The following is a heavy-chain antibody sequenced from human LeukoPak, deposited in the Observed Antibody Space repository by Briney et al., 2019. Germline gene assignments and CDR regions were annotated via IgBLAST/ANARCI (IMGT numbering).Heavy chain of an antibody. V-gene: IGHV1-46*01. Sequence: ASVKVSCKASGGTFTSYYMHWVRQAPGQGLEWMGIINPSGGSTSYAQKFQGRVTMTRDTSTSTVYMELSSLRSEDTAVYYCARGPRNSGSYGRFDYWGQGSLVTVSS. J-gene: IGHJ4*02. CDR3: ARGPRNSGSYGRFDY. CDR2: INPSGGST. CDR1: GGTFTSYY. D-gene: IGHD1-26*01.